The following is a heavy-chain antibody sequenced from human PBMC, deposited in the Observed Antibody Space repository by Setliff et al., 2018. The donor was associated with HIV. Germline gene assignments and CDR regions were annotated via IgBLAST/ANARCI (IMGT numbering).Heavy chain of an antibody. V-gene: IGHV4-59*11. Sequence: SETLSLTCTVSGGSFSNIQWWTWMRQSPGLGLQWIGSIHHSGSTYYDPSLKNRVTLSVDTSNNQVSLTLTSVTAADTAVYYCAKQPGGHSFFDHWGQGILVTVSS. CDR3: AKQPGGHSFFDH. CDR1: GGSFSNIQW. J-gene: IGHJ4*02. D-gene: IGHD1-1*01. CDR2: IHHSGST.